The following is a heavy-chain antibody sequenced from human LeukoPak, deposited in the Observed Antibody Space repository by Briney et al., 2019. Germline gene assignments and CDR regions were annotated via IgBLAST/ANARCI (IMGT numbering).Heavy chain of an antibody. CDR3: AADQWQQLYAFDI. CDR1: GFTFTSSA. CDR2: IVVGSGNT. J-gene: IGHJ3*02. V-gene: IGHV1-58*01. Sequence: SVKVSCKASGFTFTSSAVQWVRQAGGQRLEWIGWIVVGSGNTNYAQKFQERVTITRDMSTSTAYMELSSLRSEDTAVYYCAADQWQQLYAFDIWGQGTMVTVSS. D-gene: IGHD6-13*01.